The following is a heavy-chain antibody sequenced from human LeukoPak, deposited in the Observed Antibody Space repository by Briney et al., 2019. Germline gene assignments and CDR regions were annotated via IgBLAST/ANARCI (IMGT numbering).Heavy chain of an antibody. Sequence: SETLSLTCAVYGGSFSGYYWSWIRQPPGKGLEWIGEINHSGSTNYNPSLKSRVTISVDTSKNQFSLKLSSVTAADTAVYYCARRRTRYCSGGSCYKNWFDPWGQGTLVTVSS. D-gene: IGHD2-15*01. J-gene: IGHJ5*02. CDR3: ARRRTRYCSGGSCYKNWFDP. CDR1: GGSFSGYY. CDR2: INHSGST. V-gene: IGHV4-34*01.